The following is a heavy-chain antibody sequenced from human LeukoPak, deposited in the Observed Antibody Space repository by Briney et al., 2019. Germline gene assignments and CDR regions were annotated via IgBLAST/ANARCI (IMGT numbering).Heavy chain of an antibody. Sequence: AGGSLRLSCAASGFTFSSYAMSWVRQAPGKGLEWVSVISNSGGSAYYADSVKGRFTISRDNSKNTLYLQVNSLRVEDTAVYYCAKGGGPYCSGGSCDPFDYGGQGTLVTVSS. CDR1: GFTFSSYA. CDR2: ISNSGGSA. V-gene: IGHV3-23*01. D-gene: IGHD2-15*01. CDR3: AKGGGPYCSGGSCDPFDY. J-gene: IGHJ4*02.